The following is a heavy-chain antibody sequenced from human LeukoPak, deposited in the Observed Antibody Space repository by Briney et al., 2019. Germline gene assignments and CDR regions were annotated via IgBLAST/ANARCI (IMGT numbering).Heavy chain of an antibody. Sequence: PGGSLRLSCAASGFTFSNSWMHWVCQAPEKGLEWVADIKCDGSEKCYVDSVKGRLTISRDNAKNSLYLQVNSLRAEDMTVYYCVRGVGSSTSSYVRAFDIWGQGTMVTVSS. CDR2: IKCDGSEK. D-gene: IGHD2-2*01. V-gene: IGHV3-52*01. J-gene: IGHJ3*02. CDR3: VRGVGSSTSSYVRAFDI. CDR1: GFTFSNSW.